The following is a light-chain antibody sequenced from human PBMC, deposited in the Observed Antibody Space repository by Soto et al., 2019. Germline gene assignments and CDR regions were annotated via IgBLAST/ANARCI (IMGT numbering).Light chain of an antibody. CDR2: GAS. CDR1: QGIGNY. V-gene: IGKV1-27*01. CDR3: QKYDRAPRT. Sequence: DIQMTQSPPSLSASVGDRVTITCRASQGIGNYLAWYQQKPGKVPKLLIYGASTLQSGVPSRFSGSGSGTDFTLTISSLRTEDVATYYCQKYDRAPRTFGPGTRVQIK. J-gene: IGKJ1*01.